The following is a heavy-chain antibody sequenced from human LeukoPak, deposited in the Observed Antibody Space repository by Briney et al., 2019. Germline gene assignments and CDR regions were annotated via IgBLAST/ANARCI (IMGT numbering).Heavy chain of an antibody. CDR2: INPSGGST. D-gene: IGHD5-18*01. CDR3: ARDRLWQLWFSDAFNI. CDR1: GYTFTSYY. J-gene: IGHJ3*02. Sequence: ASVKVSCKASGYTFTSYYMHWVRQAPGQGLEWMGIINPSGGSTSFAQEFQGRVTMTRDMSTSTVYMELSSLRAEDTALYYCARDRLWQLWFSDAFNIWGQGTMVTVSS. V-gene: IGHV1-46*01.